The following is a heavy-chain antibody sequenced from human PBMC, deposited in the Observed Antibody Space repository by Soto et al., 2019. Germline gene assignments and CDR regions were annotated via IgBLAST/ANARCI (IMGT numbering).Heavy chain of an antibody. CDR2: ISSSSSYI. D-gene: IGHD3-10*01. J-gene: IGHJ4*02. Sequence: GGSLRLSCAASGFTFSSYSMNWVRQAPGKGLEWVSSISSSSSYIYYADSVKGRFTISRDNAKNSLYLQMNSLRAEDTAVYYCARKGGSGSYEKYDYWGQGTLVTVSS. CDR3: ARKGGSGSYEKYDY. CDR1: GFTFSSYS. V-gene: IGHV3-21*01.